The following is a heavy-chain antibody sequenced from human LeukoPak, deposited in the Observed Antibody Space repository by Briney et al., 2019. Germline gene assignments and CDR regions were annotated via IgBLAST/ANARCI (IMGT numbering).Heavy chain of an antibody. V-gene: IGHV1-69*04. J-gene: IGHJ4*02. Sequence: ASVKVSCKASGYTFTGYYMHWVRQAPGQGLEWMGRIIPILGIANYAQKFQGRVTITADKSTSTAYMELSSLRSEDTAVYYCARDGITGSRGFDYWGQGTLVTVSS. CDR3: ARDGITGSRGFDY. CDR1: GYTFTGYY. D-gene: IGHD1-20*01. CDR2: IIPILGIA.